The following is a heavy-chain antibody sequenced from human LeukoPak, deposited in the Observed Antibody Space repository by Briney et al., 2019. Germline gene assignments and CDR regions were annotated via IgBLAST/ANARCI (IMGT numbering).Heavy chain of an antibody. CDR3: SREGGFFRPLDY. CDR2: IYYSGST. V-gene: IGHV4-59*01. D-gene: IGHD3-3*01. Sequence: IPSETLSLTCTVSGGSISSYYWSWIRQPPGKGLEWIGYIYYSGSTNYNPSLKSRVTISVDTSKNQFSLKLSSVTAPDTAVYYCSREGGFFRPLDYSGQGTLVTVSS. CDR1: GGSISSYY. J-gene: IGHJ4*02.